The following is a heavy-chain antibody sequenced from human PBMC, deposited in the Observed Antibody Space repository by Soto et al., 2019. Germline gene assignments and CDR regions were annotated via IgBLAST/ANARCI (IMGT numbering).Heavy chain of an antibody. Sequence: EVQLVESGGGLIQPGGSLRLSCAASGFTVSSNYMSWVRQAQGKGLEWVSVIYSGGSTYYADSVKGRFTISRDNSKNTLYLQMNSLRAEDTAVYYCARETPYCSGGSCYMGYGMDVWGQGTTVTVSS. D-gene: IGHD2-15*01. CDR3: ARETPYCSGGSCYMGYGMDV. CDR1: GFTVSSNY. CDR2: IYSGGST. V-gene: IGHV3-53*01. J-gene: IGHJ6*02.